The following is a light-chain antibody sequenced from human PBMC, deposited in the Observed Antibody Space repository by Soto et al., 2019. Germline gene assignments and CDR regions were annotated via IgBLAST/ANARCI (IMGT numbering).Light chain of an antibody. CDR3: QQYTRPCT. CDR1: QSISSW. CDR2: KAS. J-gene: IGKJ2*02. Sequence: DIQMTQSPSTLSASVGDRVIITCRTSQSISSWLAWYQQKPGKAPKLLIYKASSLETGVPSRFSXXXXXXXXXXXXXXXQPDXXATXXXQQYTRPCTFGPGTKVDIK. V-gene: IGKV1-5*03.